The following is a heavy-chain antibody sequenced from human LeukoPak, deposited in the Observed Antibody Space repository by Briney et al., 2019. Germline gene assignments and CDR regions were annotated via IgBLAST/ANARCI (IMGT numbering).Heavy chain of an antibody. CDR3: ARETGGNLWY. J-gene: IGHJ4*02. V-gene: IGHV3-30*02. Sequence: PGGSLRLSCSASGFTFGSYGMHWVRQPPGGGLEWLAFIRFDGNDKQYADSVRGRFTISRDNSKNTLYLQMTNLRVEDTAMYYCARETGGNLWYWGQGTLVAASS. CDR2: IRFDGNDK. D-gene: IGHD1-1*01. CDR1: GFTFGSYG.